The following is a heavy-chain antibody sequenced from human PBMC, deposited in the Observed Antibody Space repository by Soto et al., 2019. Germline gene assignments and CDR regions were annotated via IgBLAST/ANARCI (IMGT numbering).Heavy chain of an antibody. D-gene: IGHD6-13*01. CDR3: AKGTIAGVSAADY. Sequence: EVQLVESGGDLVQPGGSLRLSCAASGFTVSSHRMSWVRQAPGMGLEWVSVIYNGDNTYYTDSVKGRFTISRDNSKNTVYLQMNSLRAEDTAMYYCAKGTIAGVSAADYWGQGTLVTVSS. CDR1: GFTVSSHR. CDR2: IYNGDNT. J-gene: IGHJ4*02. V-gene: IGHV3-66*01.